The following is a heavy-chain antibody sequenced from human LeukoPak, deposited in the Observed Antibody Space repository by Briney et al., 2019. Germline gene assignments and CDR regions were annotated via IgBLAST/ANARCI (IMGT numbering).Heavy chain of an antibody. CDR2: ISAYNGNT. V-gene: IGHV1-18*01. Sequence: ASVKVSCKASGYTFTSYGISWVRQAPGQGLEWMGWISAYNGNTNYAQKLQGRVTMTTDTSTSTAYMELRSLRSDDTAVYYCARDHAYCGGDCYNWFDPWGQGTLVTVSS. J-gene: IGHJ5*02. CDR1: GYTFTSYG. CDR3: ARDHAYCGGDCYNWFDP. D-gene: IGHD2-21*02.